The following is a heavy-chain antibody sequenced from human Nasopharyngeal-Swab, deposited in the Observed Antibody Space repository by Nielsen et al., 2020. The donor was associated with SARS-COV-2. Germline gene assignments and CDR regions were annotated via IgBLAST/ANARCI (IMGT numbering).Heavy chain of an antibody. D-gene: IGHD6-19*01. V-gene: IGHV1-2*06. CDR1: GYTFTGSY. CDR3: ARANLYSSGWYIPDY. J-gene: IGHJ4*02. Sequence: AAVKVFCKASGYTFTGSYLHWARQAPGLGLEWMGRINPNSGGTNYAQKFQGRVTMTGDTSISTAYMELSRLRSDDTAVYYCARANLYSSGWYIPDYWGQGTPVTVSS. CDR2: INPNSGGT.